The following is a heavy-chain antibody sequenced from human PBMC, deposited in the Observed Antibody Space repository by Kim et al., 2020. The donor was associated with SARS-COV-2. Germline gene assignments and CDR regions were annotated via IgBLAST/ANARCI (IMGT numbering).Heavy chain of an antibody. CDR1: GYTFTGYY. V-gene: IGHV1-2*02. CDR3: ARDHGRGSYYYGSGSYYDYYMDV. J-gene: IGHJ6*03. D-gene: IGHD3-10*01. Sequence: ASVKVSCKASGYTFTGYYMHWVRQAPGQGLEWMGWINPNSGGTNYAQKFQGRVTMTRDTSISTAYMELSRLRSDDTAVYYCARDHGRGSYYYGSGSYYDYYMDVWGKGTTVTVSS. CDR2: INPNSGGT.